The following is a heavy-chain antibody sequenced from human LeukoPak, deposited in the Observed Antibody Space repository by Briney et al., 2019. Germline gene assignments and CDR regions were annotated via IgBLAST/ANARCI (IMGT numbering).Heavy chain of an antibody. V-gene: IGHV3-48*04. D-gene: IGHD4-23*01. CDR3: ASLRKMVVTPNFDI. CDR1: GFTFSSYS. CDR2: ISSSSSTI. Sequence: PGGSLRLSCAASGFTFSSYSMNWVRQAPGKGLEWVSYISSSSSTIYYADSVKGRFTISRDNAKNSLYLQMNSLRAEDTAVYYCASLRKMVVTPNFDIWGQGTMVTVSS. J-gene: IGHJ3*02.